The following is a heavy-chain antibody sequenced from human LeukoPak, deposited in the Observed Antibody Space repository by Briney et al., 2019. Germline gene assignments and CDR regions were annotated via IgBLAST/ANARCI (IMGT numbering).Heavy chain of an antibody. J-gene: IGHJ4*02. D-gene: IGHD6-6*01. CDR2: IYYSGST. V-gene: IGHV4-31*03. CDR1: GGSISSGGYY. CDR3: ARSSDSSSADFDY. Sequence: PSQTLSLTCTVSGGSISSGGYYWSWIRQRPGKGLEWIGYIYYSGSTYYNPSLKSRVTISVDTSKNQFSLKLSSVTAADTAVYYCARSSDSSSADFDYWGQGTLVTVSS.